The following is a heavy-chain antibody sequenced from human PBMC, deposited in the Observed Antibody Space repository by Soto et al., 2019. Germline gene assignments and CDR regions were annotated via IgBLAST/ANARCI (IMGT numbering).Heavy chain of an antibody. D-gene: IGHD3-3*01. CDR2: IKSKTDGGTT. CDR3: TADRHYDFWGGYYADFDY. V-gene: IGHV3-15*01. Sequence: VGSLRRSCAASGSTFSNAWMSWVRQAPGKGLEWVGRIKSKTDGGTTDYAAPVKGRFTISRDDSKNTLYLQMNSLKTEDTAVYYCTADRHYDFWGGYYADFDYWGQGTLVTVSS. CDR1: GSTFSNAW. J-gene: IGHJ4*02.